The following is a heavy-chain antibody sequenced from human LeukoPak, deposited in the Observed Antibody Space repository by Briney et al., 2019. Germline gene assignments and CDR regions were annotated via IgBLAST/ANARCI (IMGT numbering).Heavy chain of an antibody. CDR1: GYSISSGYY. J-gene: IGHJ6*02. Sequence: SETLSLTCTVSGYSISSGYYWGWIRQPPGKGLEWIGSIYHSGSTYYNPSLKSRVTISVDTSKNQLSLKLSSVTAADTAVYYCATTVTTYYYYGMDVWGQGTTVTVSS. CDR2: IYHSGST. D-gene: IGHD4-17*01. CDR3: ATTVTTYYYYGMDV. V-gene: IGHV4-38-2*02.